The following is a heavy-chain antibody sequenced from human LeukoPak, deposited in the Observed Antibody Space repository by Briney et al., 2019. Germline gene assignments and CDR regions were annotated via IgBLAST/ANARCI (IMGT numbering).Heavy chain of an antibody. Sequence: SGTLSLTCAVSGGSISSSNWWSWVRQPPGKGLAWIGEIYHSGSTNYNPSLKSRVTISVDKSKNQFSLKLSSVTAADTAVYYCARESDILTGYYKGWGQGTLVTVSS. CDR1: GGSISSSNW. CDR3: ARESDILTGYYKG. D-gene: IGHD3-9*01. CDR2: IYHSGST. V-gene: IGHV4-4*02. J-gene: IGHJ4*02.